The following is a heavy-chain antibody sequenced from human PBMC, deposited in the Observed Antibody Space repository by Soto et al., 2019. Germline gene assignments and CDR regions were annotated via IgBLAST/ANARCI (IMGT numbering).Heavy chain of an antibody. V-gene: IGHV4-59*08. CDR2: IYYSRST. CDR3: ARNAYTDLYWYFDL. D-gene: IGHD2-2*01. CDR1: GASISDDH. Sequence: QVQLQESGPGLVKPSETLSLTCSVSGASISDDHWSWIRQPPGKGLEWMGYIYYSRSTDYNPSLKSRVSMSVDTSKNQFSLKLTSVTAADTAVYYCARNAYTDLYWYFDLWGRGTLVTVSS. J-gene: IGHJ2*01.